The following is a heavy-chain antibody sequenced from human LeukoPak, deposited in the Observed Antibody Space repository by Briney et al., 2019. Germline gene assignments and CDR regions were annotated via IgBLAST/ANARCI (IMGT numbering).Heavy chain of an antibody. CDR1: GFTFSSYG. D-gene: IGHD3-10*01. CDR2: ISYDGSNK. J-gene: IGHJ4*02. Sequence: GGSLRLSCAASGFTFSSYGMHWVRQAPGKGLEWVAVISYDGSNKYYADSVKGRFTISRDNSKNTLYLQMNSLRAEDTAVYYCAKGGVITFDYWGQGTLVTVPS. V-gene: IGHV3-30*18. CDR3: AKGGVITFDY.